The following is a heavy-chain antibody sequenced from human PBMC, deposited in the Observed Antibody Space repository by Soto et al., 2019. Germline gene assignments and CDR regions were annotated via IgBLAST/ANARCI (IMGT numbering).Heavy chain of an antibody. CDR3: ARDKGDSSQPDGMDV. CDR2: IIPIFGTA. D-gene: IGHD2-21*02. Sequence: SVKVSCKASGGTFSSYAISWVRQAPGQGLEWMGGIIPIFGTANYAQKFQGRVTITADESTSTAYMELSSMRSEDTAVYYCARDKGDSSQPDGMDVWGQGTTVTVS. CDR1: GGTFSSYA. J-gene: IGHJ6*02. V-gene: IGHV1-69*13.